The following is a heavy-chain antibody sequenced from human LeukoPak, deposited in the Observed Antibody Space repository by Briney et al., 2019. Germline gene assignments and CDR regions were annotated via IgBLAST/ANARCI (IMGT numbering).Heavy chain of an antibody. CDR3: ARAPPGAYMDV. CDR2: INPSGGST. J-gene: IGHJ6*03. CDR1: GYTFTGYY. Sequence: ASVKVSCKASGYTFTGYYMHWVRQAPGQGLEWMGIINPSGGSTSYAQKFQGRVTMTRDTSTSTVYMELSSLRSEDTAVYYCARAPPGAYMDVWGKGTKVTISS. D-gene: IGHD7-27*01. V-gene: IGHV1-46*01.